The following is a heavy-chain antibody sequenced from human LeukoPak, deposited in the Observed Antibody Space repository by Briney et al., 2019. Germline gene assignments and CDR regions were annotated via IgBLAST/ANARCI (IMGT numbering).Heavy chain of an antibody. D-gene: IGHD3-16*01. CDR2: INSDSSLM. CDR1: GFTFSSYS. CDR3: IRDLFDDYSLDY. V-gene: IGHV3-21*01. J-gene: IGHJ4*02. Sequence: GGSLRRSCAASGFTFSSYSMNWVPPAPGKGLEWVSSINSDSSLMFYAESVKGLFTISRDNARNSLYLQMNSLRAEDTAVYYCIRDLFDDYSLDYWGQGALVTVSS.